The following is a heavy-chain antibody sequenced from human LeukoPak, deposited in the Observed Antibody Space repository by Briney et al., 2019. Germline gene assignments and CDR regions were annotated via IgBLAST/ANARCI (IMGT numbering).Heavy chain of an antibody. V-gene: IGHV4-4*07. CDR1: GGSISTYY. CDR3: AKEGQRATPGY. D-gene: IGHD2-15*01. Sequence: SETLSLTCTVSGGSISTYYWSWIRQPAGEGLEWIGRVHSSGSTDYNPSLRSRVTMSVDTSKNQFSLNLRSVTAADTAVYYCAKEGQRATPGYWGQGTLVTVSS. J-gene: IGHJ4*02. CDR2: VHSSGST.